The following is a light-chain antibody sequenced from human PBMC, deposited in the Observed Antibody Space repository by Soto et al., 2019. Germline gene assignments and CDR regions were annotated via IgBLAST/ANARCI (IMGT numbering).Light chain of an antibody. Sequence: DIQMTQSPSTLSGSVGGRFTITCLASQTISSWLAWYQQKPGKAPKLLIYDASSLESGVPSRFSGSGSGTEFTLTISSLQPDDFATYYCQKYNSYPKKFGQGTKVDIK. V-gene: IGKV1-5*01. CDR3: QKYNSYPKK. CDR2: DAS. CDR1: QTISSW. J-gene: IGKJ1*01.